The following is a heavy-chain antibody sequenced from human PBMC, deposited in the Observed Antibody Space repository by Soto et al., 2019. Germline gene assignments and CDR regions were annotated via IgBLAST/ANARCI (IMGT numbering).Heavy chain of an antibody. CDR3: AKESVXXGYDYYYYGMDV. D-gene: IGHD5-12*01. J-gene: IGHJ6*02. CDR2: ISYDGSNT. V-gene: IGHV3-30*03. CDR1: GFTFRSYG. Sequence: QVQLVESGGGVVQPGRSLRLSCAASGFTFRSYGMHWVRQAPGKGLEWVAVISYDGSNTYYADSVKGRFTISRDNSKXXXXXXXXXLXXXXXXXXXXAKESVXXGYDYYYYGMDVWGQGTTVTVSS.